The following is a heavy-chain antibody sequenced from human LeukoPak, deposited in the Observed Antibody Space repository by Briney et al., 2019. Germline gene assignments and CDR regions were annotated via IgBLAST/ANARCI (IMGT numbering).Heavy chain of an antibody. J-gene: IGHJ4*02. Sequence: SETLSLTCTVSGGSISSYYWSWIRQPPGKGLEWIGYIYYSGSTNYNPSLKSRVTISVDTSKNQFSLKLSSVTAADTAVYYCARGQYSYDSGGFAYWGQETLVTVSS. CDR2: IYYSGST. V-gene: IGHV4-59*01. CDR1: GGSISSYY. D-gene: IGHD3-22*01. CDR3: ARGQYSYDSGGFAY.